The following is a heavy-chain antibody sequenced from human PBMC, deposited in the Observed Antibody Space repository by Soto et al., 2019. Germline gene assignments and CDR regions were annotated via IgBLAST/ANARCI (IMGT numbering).Heavy chain of an antibody. CDR2: ISSSSSTI. Sequence: EVQLVESGGGLVQPGGSLRLSCAASGFTFSSYSMNWVRQAPGKGLEWVSYISSSSSTIYYADSVKGRFTISRDNAKNSLYLQMNSLRDEDTAVYYCVSIAAAGKIYWGQGTLVTVSS. CDR1: GFTFSSYS. D-gene: IGHD6-13*01. J-gene: IGHJ4*02. CDR3: VSIAAAGKIY. V-gene: IGHV3-48*02.